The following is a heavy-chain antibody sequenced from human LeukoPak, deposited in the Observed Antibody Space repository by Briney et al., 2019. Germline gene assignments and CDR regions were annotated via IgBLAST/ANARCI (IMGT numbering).Heavy chain of an antibody. CDR3: ATGRVGATFDA. D-gene: IGHD1-26*01. CDR1: GGSISYYY. V-gene: IGHV4-59*08. CDR2: IYYKGST. J-gene: IGHJ5*02. Sequence: PSETLSLTCTVSGGSISYYYWSWIRQPPGKGLEWIGHIYYKGSTNYNPSLKSRLTISIDTSKNQFSLKLSSVTAADTAVYYCATGRVGATFDAWGQGTQVTVSS.